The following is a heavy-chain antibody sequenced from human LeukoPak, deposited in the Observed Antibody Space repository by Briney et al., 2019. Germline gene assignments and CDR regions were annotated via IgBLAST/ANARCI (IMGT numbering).Heavy chain of an antibody. CDR2: INHSGST. D-gene: IGHD3-9*01. CDR1: GGSFSGYY. J-gene: IGHJ5*02. CDR3: ARDRVLVMTGYPTGFDP. Sequence: PSETLSLTCAVYGGSFSGYYWSWIRQPPGKGLEWIGEINHSGSTNYNPSLKSRVTISVGTSKNQFSLKLSSVTAADTAVYYCARDRVLVMTGYPTGFDPWGQGTLVTVSS. V-gene: IGHV4-34*01.